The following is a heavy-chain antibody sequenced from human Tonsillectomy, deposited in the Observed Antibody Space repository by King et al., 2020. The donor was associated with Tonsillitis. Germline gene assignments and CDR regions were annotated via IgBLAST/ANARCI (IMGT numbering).Heavy chain of an antibody. CDR2: IKQDGSEE. CDR1: GFTFNSYW. CDR3: ARDKIVGATTLDY. Sequence: VQLVKSGGDLVQPGGSLRLSCAASGFTFNSYWMSWVRQAPGKGLEWVANIKQDGSEEYYVDSVKGRFTISRDNAKNSLYLQMNSLRAEDTAVYYCARDKIVGATTLDYWGQGTLVTVSS. D-gene: IGHD1-26*01. V-gene: IGHV3-7*01. J-gene: IGHJ4*02.